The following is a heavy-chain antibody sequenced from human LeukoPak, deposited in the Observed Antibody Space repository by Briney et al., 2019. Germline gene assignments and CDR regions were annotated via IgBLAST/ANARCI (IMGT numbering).Heavy chain of an antibody. Sequence: TGGSLRLSCAASGLTFDDRGMSWVRQAPGKGLEWVSGINWNGGSTAYADSVKGRFTISRDNAKKSLYLQMNSLRGEDTALYYCTREYAALGFDIWGQGKMVTVSS. V-gene: IGHV3-20*04. J-gene: IGHJ3*02. CDR1: GLTFDDRG. CDR2: INWNGGST. CDR3: TREYAALGFDI. D-gene: IGHD7-27*01.